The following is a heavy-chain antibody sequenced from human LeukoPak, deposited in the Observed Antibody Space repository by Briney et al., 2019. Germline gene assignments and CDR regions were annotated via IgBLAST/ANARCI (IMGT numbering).Heavy chain of an antibody. J-gene: IGHJ4*02. CDR1: GGTFSSYA. D-gene: IGHD1-26*01. CDR2: IIPIFGTA. Sequence: SVKVSCKASGGTFSSYAISWVRQAPGQGLEWMGGIIPIFGTANYAQKFQGRVTITTDESTSTAYMELSSLRSEDTAVYYCAGGYSGSYRSTYYFDYWGQGTLVTVSS. V-gene: IGHV1-69*05. CDR3: AGGYSGSYRSTYYFDY.